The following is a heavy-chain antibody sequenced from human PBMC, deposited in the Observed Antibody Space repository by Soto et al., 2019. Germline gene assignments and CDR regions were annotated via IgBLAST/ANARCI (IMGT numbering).Heavy chain of an antibody. Sequence: QVQLVESGGGVVQPGRSLRLSCAASGFTFSSYAMHWVRQAPGKGLEWVAVISYDGSNKYYADSVKGRFTISRDNSKNTLYLQMNSLRAEDTAVYYCARGGRERGPCMDVWGQGTTVTVSS. CDR1: GFTFSSYA. D-gene: IGHD1-1*01. CDR3: ARGGRERGPCMDV. CDR2: ISYDGSNK. J-gene: IGHJ6*02. V-gene: IGHV3-30-3*01.